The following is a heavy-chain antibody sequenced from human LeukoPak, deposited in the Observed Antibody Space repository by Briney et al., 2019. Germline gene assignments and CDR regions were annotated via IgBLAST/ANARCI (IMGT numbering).Heavy chain of an antibody. CDR3: ATGSRIKDFDY. D-gene: IGHD2-15*01. J-gene: IGHJ4*02. Sequence: ASVKVSCKISGYTLTDLSMHWVRQAPRKGLEWIGGFDPGYDEPLYAQKFQGRVTLTEDTSTDTAYMQLSSLRSEDTAVYYCATGSRIKDFDYWGQGTLVTVSS. V-gene: IGHV1-24*01. CDR1: GYTLTDLS. CDR2: FDPGYDEP.